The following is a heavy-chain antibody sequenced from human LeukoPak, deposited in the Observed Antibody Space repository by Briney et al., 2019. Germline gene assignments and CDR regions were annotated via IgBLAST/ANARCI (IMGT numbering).Heavy chain of an antibody. J-gene: IGHJ5*02. Sequence: GGSLRLSCAGSGFTFSRYTMNWVRQAPGKGLEWVSSISSGSIDMYYADSVKGRFTISRDNAKNSLYLQMNSLRAEDTAVYYCARGAGIVVVPAAISGFDPWGQGTLVTVSS. CDR1: GFTFSRYT. CDR2: ISSGSIDM. D-gene: IGHD2-2*02. CDR3: ARGAGIVVVPAAISGFDP. V-gene: IGHV3-21*04.